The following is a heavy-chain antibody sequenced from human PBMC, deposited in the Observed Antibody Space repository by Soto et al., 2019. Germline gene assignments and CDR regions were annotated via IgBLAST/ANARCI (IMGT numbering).Heavy chain of an antibody. D-gene: IGHD6-13*01. CDR2: ITRDGATP. CDR1: GFTFDDYA. CDR3: AKDGGYSDSWFGYSDY. Sequence: EVQLVESGGVVVQFGGSLRLSCAASGFTFDDYAMHWVRQAPGKGLEWVSLITRDGATPYYADSVKGRFTISRDNSKNSLYLQMNSLRPDDTAFYYCAKDGGYSDSWFGYSDYWGQGTLVTVSS. V-gene: IGHV3-43D*04. J-gene: IGHJ4*02.